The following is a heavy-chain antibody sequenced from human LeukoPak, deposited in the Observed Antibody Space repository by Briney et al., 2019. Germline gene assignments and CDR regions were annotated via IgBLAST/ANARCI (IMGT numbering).Heavy chain of an antibody. CDR3: ARDLDPSSSPFPYYFDY. CDR1: GFTFSNYW. CDR2: IKQNGREK. D-gene: IGHD6-6*01. V-gene: IGHV3-7*01. J-gene: IGHJ4*02. Sequence: GGSLRLSCAASGFTFSNYWMHWVRQAPGKGLEWVANIKQNGREKYYVDSVKGRFTISRDNAKNSLYLQMNSLRAEDTAVYYCARDLDPSSSPFPYYFDYWGQGTLVTVSS.